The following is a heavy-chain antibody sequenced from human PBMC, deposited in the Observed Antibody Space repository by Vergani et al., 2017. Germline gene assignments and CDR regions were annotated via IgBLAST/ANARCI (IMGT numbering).Heavy chain of an antibody. Sequence: QVQLQESGPGLVKPSQTLSLTCTVSGGSISSSSYYWGWIRQPPGKGLEWIGSIYYSGSTYYNPSLKSRVTISVDTSKNQFSLKLSSVTAADTAVYYCASKSSDDAFDIWGQGTMVTVSS. CDR1: GGSISSSSYY. CDR2: IYYSGST. CDR3: ASKSSDDAFDI. J-gene: IGHJ3*02. V-gene: IGHV4-39*01. D-gene: IGHD3-22*01.